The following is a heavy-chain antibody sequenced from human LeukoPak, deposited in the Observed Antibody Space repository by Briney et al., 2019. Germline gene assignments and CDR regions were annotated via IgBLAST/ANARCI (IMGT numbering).Heavy chain of an antibody. V-gene: IGHV4-59*08. CDR3: ARHGNCSSTSCHIYAFDI. Sequence: SETLSLTCTVSGGSISSYYWSWIRQPPGKGLEWIGYIYYSGSTNYNPSLKSRVTISVDTSKNQFSLKLSSVTAADTAVYYCARHGNCSSTSCHIYAFDIWGQGTMVTVSS. D-gene: IGHD2-2*02. CDR1: GGSISSYY. J-gene: IGHJ3*02. CDR2: IYYSGST.